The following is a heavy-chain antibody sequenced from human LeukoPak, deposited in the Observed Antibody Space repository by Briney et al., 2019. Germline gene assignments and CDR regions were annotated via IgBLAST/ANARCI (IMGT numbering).Heavy chain of an antibody. CDR2: IWYDGSNK. CDR1: GFTFSSYG. Sequence: AGGSLRLSCAASGFTFSSYGMHWVRQAPGKGLEWVAVIWYDGSNKYYADSAKGRFTISRDNTKNSLYLQMNSLRAEDTGVYYCARGPPNYFDSSGYFYLWGQGTLVTVSS. D-gene: IGHD3-22*01. V-gene: IGHV3-33*01. CDR3: ARGPPNYFDSSGYFYL. J-gene: IGHJ4*02.